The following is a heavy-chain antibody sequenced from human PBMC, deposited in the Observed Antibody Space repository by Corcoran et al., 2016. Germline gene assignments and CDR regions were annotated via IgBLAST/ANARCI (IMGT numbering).Heavy chain of an antibody. CDR2: IKQDGSEK. D-gene: IGHD3-22*01. Sequence: EVQLVESGGGLVQPGGSLRLSCAASGFTFSSYWMSWVRQAPGKGLEWVANIKQDGSEKYYVDSVKGRFTNSRDNAKNSLYLQMNSLRAEDTAVYYCARVNGYYYDSSGYSQWGQGTLVTVSS. CDR3: ARVNGYYYDSSGYSQ. V-gene: IGHV3-7*03. CDR1: GFTFSSYW. J-gene: IGHJ4*02.